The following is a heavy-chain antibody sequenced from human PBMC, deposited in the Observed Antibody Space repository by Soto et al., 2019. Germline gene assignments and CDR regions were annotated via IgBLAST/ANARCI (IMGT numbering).Heavy chain of an antibody. V-gene: IGHV3-23*01. J-gene: IGHJ3*01. CDR3: AKDRRTVPTGGHDAFDL. D-gene: IGHD4-17*01. CDR1: GFTFSSYA. Sequence: EVQLLESGGGLVQPGGSLRLSCAASGFTFSSYAMSWVRQAPGKGLEGVSAISGSGGSTYYADSVKGRFTISRDNYKNTLYLQMNSLRAEDTAVYYGAKDRRTVPTGGHDAFDLWGQGTMVTVSS. CDR2: ISGSGGST.